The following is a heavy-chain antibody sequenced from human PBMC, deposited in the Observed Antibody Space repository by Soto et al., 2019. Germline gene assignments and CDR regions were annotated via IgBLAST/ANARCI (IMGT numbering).Heavy chain of an antibody. J-gene: IGHJ4*02. Sequence: QVHLVESGGGVVQPGGSLRLSCAASGFTFSSYAIHWVRQAPGKGLEWVAIIWFDGSNKYYADSVKGRFSISRDNSKNPLFLQMDSLRAADTAVYYCARGQLPAATTYFDFWGQGTLVIVSS. CDR1: GFTFSSYA. V-gene: IGHV3-33*01. D-gene: IGHD2-15*01. CDR3: ARGQLPAATTYFDF. CDR2: IWFDGSNK.